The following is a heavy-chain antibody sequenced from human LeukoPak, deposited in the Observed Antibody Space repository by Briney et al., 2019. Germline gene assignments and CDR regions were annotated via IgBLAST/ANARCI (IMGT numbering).Heavy chain of an antibody. CDR1: GGSVSSAGYY. CDR2: INQSGST. D-gene: IGHD5-12*01. J-gene: IGHJ5*02. Sequence: PSEPLSLTCTGSGGSVSSAGYYWRWVRQRPGKGLEWLGEINQSGSTNYHPSLKSRLTLSVHTYNNLFSLKLISGTGADTVVYYCARGPDIVATIFGFDLWGQGTLVSVSS. V-gene: IGHV4-61*08. CDR3: ARGPDIVATIFGFDL.